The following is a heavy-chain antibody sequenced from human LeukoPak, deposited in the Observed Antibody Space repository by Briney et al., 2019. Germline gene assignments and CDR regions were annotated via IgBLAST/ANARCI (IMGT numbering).Heavy chain of an antibody. CDR1: GGSISSGSYY. Sequence: SETLSLTCTVSGGSISSGSYYWSWIRQPAGKGLEWIGRIYTSGSTNYNPSLKSRVTISVDTSKNQFSLKLSSVTAADTAAYYCARDAGYCSGGSCYSPRYYYYGMDVWGQGTTVTVSS. CDR2: IYTSGST. J-gene: IGHJ6*02. D-gene: IGHD2-15*01. V-gene: IGHV4-61*02. CDR3: ARDAGYCSGGSCYSPRYYYYGMDV.